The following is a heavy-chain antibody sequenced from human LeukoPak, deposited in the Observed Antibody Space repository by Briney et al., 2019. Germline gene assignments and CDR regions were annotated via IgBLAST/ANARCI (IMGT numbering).Heavy chain of an antibody. V-gene: IGHV4-4*07. CDR2: IAASGST. CDR3: RASVAGAASFEY. D-gene: IGHD6-25*01. Sequence: PSETLYLPWSIFGRFLSKIYRSWIRQPAGKRLEWIGRIAASGSTNYHPSLKSRVTMSLDTSNNHVSLKVAAVTAADTAVYHLRASVAGAASFEYSGQGALVTVSS. CDR1: GRFLSKIY. J-gene: IGHJ4*02.